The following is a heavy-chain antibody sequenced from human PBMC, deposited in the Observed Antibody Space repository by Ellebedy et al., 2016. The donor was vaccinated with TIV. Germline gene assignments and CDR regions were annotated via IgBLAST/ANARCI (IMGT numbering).Heavy chain of an antibody. J-gene: IGHJ4*02. V-gene: IGHV3-30-3*01. D-gene: IGHD5-12*01. CDR3: AREVVTTINGPRYFDY. CDR2: ISYDGSNK. CDR1: GFTFSSYA. Sequence: GESLKISXAASGFTFSSYAMHWVRQAPGKGLEWVAVISYDGSNKYYADSVKGRFTISRDNAKNSLYLQMNSLRAEDTAVYYCAREVVTTINGPRYFDYWGQGTLVTVSS.